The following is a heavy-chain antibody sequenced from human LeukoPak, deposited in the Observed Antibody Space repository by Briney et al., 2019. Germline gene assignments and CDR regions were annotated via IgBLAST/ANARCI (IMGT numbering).Heavy chain of an antibody. J-gene: IGHJ4*02. D-gene: IGHD1-26*01. CDR1: GFTFSSHS. V-gene: IGHV3-48*01. CDR2: TSSSSSHI. Sequence: GGSLRLSCAASGFTFSSHSMNWVRQAPGKGLEWISYTSSSSSHIYYADSVKGRFTISRDNAKNLVTLQMNSLRAEDTAVYYCARDQSGANWVDFWGQGTPVTVSS. CDR3: ARDQSGANWVDF.